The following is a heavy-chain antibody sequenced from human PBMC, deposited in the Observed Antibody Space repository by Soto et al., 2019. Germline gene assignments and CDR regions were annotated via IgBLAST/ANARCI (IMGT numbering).Heavy chain of an antibody. J-gene: IGHJ4*02. CDR2: FDPEDGET. V-gene: IGHV1-24*01. D-gene: IGHD1-26*01. Sequence: QVQLVQSGAEVKKPGASVKVSWKVSGYTLTELSMHWVRQAPGKGLEWMGGFDPEDGETIYAQKFQGRVTMTEDTSTDTAYMELSSLRSEDTAVYYCATSPYSGSYPGPYYFDYWGQGTLVTVSS. CDR3: ATSPYSGSYPGPYYFDY. CDR1: GYTLTELS.